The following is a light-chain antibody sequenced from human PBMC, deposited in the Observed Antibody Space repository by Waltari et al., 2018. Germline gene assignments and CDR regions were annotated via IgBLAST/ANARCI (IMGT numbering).Light chain of an antibody. CDR2: EDN. V-gene: IGLV6-57*03. CDR1: SGSIASHY. Sequence: FMLTQPHSVSESPGKTVTISCTRSSGSIASHYVQWYQQRPGSAPTTVIYEDNQRPSGVPDRFSGSIDSSSNSASLTISGLKTEDEADYYCQSYDSSIPWVFGGGTKLTVL. J-gene: IGLJ3*02. CDR3: QSYDSSIPWV.